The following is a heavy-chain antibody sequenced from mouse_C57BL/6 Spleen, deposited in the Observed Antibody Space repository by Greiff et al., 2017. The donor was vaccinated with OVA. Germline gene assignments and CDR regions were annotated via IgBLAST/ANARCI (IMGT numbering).Heavy chain of an antibody. Sequence: EVQVVESGEGLVKPGGSLKLSCAASGFTFSSYAMSWVRQTPEKRLEWVAYISSGGDYIYYADTVKGRFTISRDNARNTLYLQMSSLKSEDTAMYYCTRDQGSDYAMDYWGQGTSVTVSS. CDR3: TRDQGSDYAMDY. J-gene: IGHJ4*01. D-gene: IGHD1-1*01. CDR2: ISSGGDYI. V-gene: IGHV5-9-1*02. CDR1: GFTFSSYA.